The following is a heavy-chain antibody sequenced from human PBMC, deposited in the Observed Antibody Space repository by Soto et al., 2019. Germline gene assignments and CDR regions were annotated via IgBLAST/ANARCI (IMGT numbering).Heavy chain of an antibody. CDR2: VYVGGNA. V-gene: IGHV3-53*01. CDR3: VRGDNWNDEASDY. CDR1: GFAVDNKY. Sequence: GGSLRLSCAASGFAVDNKYMSWVRQAPGKGLEWVSVVYVGGNAYYADSVKGRFTISRDNSKNTVYLQMNSLRAEDTAVYYCVRGDNWNDEASDYWGQGTLVTVSS. J-gene: IGHJ4*02. D-gene: IGHD1-1*01.